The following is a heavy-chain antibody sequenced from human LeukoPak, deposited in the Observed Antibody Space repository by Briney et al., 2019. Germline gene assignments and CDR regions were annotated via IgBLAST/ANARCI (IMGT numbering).Heavy chain of an antibody. J-gene: IGHJ6*03. V-gene: IGHV4-59*01. CDR3: ARSGYDSTYYYYMDV. D-gene: IGHD5-12*01. CDR1: GGSISSYY. CDR2: IYYSGST. Sequence: PSETLSLTCTVSGGSISSYYWSWIRQPPGKGLEWIGYIYYSGSTNYNPSLKSRVTISVDTFKNQFSLKLSSVTAADTAVYYCARSGYDSTYYYYMDVWGKGTTVTISS.